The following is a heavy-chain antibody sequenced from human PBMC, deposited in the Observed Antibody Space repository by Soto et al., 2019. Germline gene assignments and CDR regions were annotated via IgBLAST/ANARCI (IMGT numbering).Heavy chain of an antibody. J-gene: IGHJ6*03. CDR1: GLSFPNYA. V-gene: IGHV3-23*01. D-gene: IGHD2-2*01. CDR3: AKGSSSTQFLNYYFYHMDV. CDR2: IGGSGAYT. Sequence: LLESGGGLVQPGGSLSLSCVASGLSFPNYAMNWVRQAPGKGLEWVSGIGGSGAYTYYADSVKGRFTISRDNSKNTVYLQMNSLTGEDTAVYYCAKGSSSTQFLNYYFYHMDVWGKGTTVSVSS.